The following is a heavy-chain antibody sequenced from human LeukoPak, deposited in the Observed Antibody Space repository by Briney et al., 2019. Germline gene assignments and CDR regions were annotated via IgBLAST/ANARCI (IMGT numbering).Heavy chain of an antibody. CDR3: ARDGPGGYKSHMY. CDR1: GGTFSSYA. Sequence: GASVKVSCKASGGTFSSYAISWVRQAPGQGLEWMGGIIPIFGTANYAQKFQGRVTITADESTSTAYMELSSLRSEDTAVYYCARDGPGGYKSHMYWGQGTLVTVSS. D-gene: IGHD5-12*01. J-gene: IGHJ4*02. CDR2: IIPIFGTA. V-gene: IGHV1-69*13.